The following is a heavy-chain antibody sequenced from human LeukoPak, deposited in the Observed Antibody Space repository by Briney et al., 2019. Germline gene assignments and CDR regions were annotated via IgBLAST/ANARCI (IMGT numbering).Heavy chain of an antibody. Sequence: SETLSLTCTVSGGSISSYYWSWIRQPAGKGLEWIGRIYTSGSTNYNPSLKSGVTLSVETSKNQFSLKLSSVTAADTAVYYCARDTTIFGVVGRWFDPWGQGTLVTVSS. D-gene: IGHD3-3*01. V-gene: IGHV4-4*07. CDR2: IYTSGST. J-gene: IGHJ5*02. CDR1: GGSISSYY. CDR3: ARDTTIFGVVGRWFDP.